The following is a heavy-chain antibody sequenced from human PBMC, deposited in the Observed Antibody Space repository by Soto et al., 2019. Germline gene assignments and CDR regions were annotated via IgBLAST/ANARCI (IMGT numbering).Heavy chain of an antibody. D-gene: IGHD4-17*01. Sequence: SVKVSCKTSGFTFSSSAVHWVRQARGHRLQWIGWIDVGSANANYAHMLQERVTISRDMSTSTAYMELSSLRPEDTAVYYCATDGGDYIYGLARDWGQGTLVTV. V-gene: IGHV1-58*01. CDR2: IDVGSANA. J-gene: IGHJ4*02. CDR1: GFTFSSSA. CDR3: ATDGGDYIYGLARD.